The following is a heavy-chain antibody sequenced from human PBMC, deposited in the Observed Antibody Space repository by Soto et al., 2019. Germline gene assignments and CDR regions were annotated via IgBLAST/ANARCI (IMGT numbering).Heavy chain of an antibody. Sequence: QVQLVQSGAEVKKPGASVKVSCKASGYTFTSYGISWVRQAPGQGLEWMGWISAYNGNTNYAQKLQGRDTITAATPTSTAYMELRILRSDDTAVYYCASTLLVGYGLGGDRDWGQGTLVTVSS. CDR2: ISAYNGNT. CDR3: ASTLLVGYGLGGDRD. J-gene: IGHJ4*02. D-gene: IGHD5-18*01. V-gene: IGHV1-18*01. CDR1: GYTFTSYG.